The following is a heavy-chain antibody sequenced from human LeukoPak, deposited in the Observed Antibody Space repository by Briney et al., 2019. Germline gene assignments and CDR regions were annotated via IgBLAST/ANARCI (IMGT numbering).Heavy chain of an antibody. Sequence: GSSVKVPCKASGGTFSSYTISWVRQAPGQGLEWMGRIIPILGIANYAQKFQGRVTITADKSTSTAYMELSSLRSEDTAVYYCARETAEYNLLWYFDYWGQGTLVTVSS. D-gene: IGHD1-1*01. CDR3: ARETAEYNLLWYFDY. J-gene: IGHJ4*02. CDR2: IIPILGIA. CDR1: GGTFSSYT. V-gene: IGHV1-69*04.